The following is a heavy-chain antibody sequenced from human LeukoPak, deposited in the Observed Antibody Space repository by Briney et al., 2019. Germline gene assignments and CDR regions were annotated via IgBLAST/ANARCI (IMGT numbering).Heavy chain of an antibody. D-gene: IGHD3-9*01. CDR2: ISYSGST. Sequence: SETLSLTCTVSGGSISSYYWNWIRQPPGKGLEWIGSISYSGSTNYNPSLESRVTISVDTSKNQFSLKLISVTAADTAVYYCARAPGYDILTGYYPEGYFDYWGQGTLVTVSS. CDR1: GGSISSYY. CDR3: ARAPGYDILTGYYPEGYFDY. J-gene: IGHJ4*02. V-gene: IGHV4-59*01.